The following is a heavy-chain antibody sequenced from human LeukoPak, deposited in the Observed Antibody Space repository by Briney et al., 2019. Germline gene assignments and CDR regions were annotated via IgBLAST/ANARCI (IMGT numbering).Heavy chain of an antibody. V-gene: IGHV3-48*01. CDR2: ISSSGSTI. J-gene: IGHJ4*02. D-gene: IGHD6-19*01. Sequence: GGSLRLSCAASRFTFSNYRMSWVRQAPGKGLEWISYISSSGSTIYYTDSVKGRFTISRDNAKNSLYLQMNSLRAEDTAVYYCAKDRFPGIAVAGPEGYFDYWGQGTLVTVSS. CDR1: RFTFSNYR. CDR3: AKDRFPGIAVAGPEGYFDY.